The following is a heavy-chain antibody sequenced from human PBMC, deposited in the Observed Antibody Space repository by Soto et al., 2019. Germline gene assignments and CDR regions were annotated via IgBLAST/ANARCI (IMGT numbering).Heavy chain of an antibody. CDR2: INAGNGNT. CDR1: GYTFTSYA. J-gene: IGHJ4*02. D-gene: IGHD3-10*01. V-gene: IGHV1-3*01. Sequence: QVQLVQSGAEVKKPGASVKVSCKASGYTFTSYAMHWVRQAPGQRLEWMGWINAGNGNTKYSQKFQGRVTITRDTSASTAYMELSSLRSEDTAVYYCARDRGDYYGSGRHSFDYWGQGTLVTVSS. CDR3: ARDRGDYYGSGRHSFDY.